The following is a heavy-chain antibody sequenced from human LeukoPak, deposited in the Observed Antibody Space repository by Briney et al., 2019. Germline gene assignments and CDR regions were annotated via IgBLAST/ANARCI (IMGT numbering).Heavy chain of an antibody. V-gene: IGHV1-18*01. Sequence: ASVKVSCKASGYTFTSYGISWVRQAPGQGLEWMGWISAYNGNTNYAQKLQGRVTMTTDTSTSTAYMELRSLRSDDTAVYYCVADIVVVPAAMGGDAFDIWGQGTMVTVSS. CDR3: VADIVVVPAAMGGDAFDI. CDR2: ISAYNGNT. J-gene: IGHJ3*02. D-gene: IGHD2-2*01. CDR1: GYTFTSYG.